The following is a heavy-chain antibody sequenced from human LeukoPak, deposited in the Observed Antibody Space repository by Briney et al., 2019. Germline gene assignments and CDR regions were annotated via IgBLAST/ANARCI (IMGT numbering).Heavy chain of an antibody. CDR3: ARALGYCGGDCYSYFQH. Sequence: SVKVSCKASGGTFSSYAISWVRQAPGQGLEWMGGIIPIFGTANYAQKFQGRVTITADGSTSTAYMELSSLRSEDTAVYYCARALGYCGGDCYSYFQHWGQGTLVTVSS. CDR2: IIPIFGTA. J-gene: IGHJ1*01. D-gene: IGHD2-21*02. V-gene: IGHV1-69*01. CDR1: GGTFSSYA.